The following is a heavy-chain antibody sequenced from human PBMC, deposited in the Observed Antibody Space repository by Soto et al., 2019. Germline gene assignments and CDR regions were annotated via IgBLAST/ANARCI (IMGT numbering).Heavy chain of an antibody. CDR2: ISSSSSYI. CDR3: ARELQYQLLPYGMDV. CDR1: GFTFSSYS. J-gene: IGHJ6*02. V-gene: IGHV3-21*01. Sequence: EVQLVESGGGLVKPGGSLRLSCAASGFTFSSYSMNWVRQAPGKGLEWVSSISSSSSYIYYADSVKGRFTISRDNAKNSLYPQMNSLRAEDTAVYYCARELQYQLLPYGMDVWGQGTTVTVSS. D-gene: IGHD2-2*01.